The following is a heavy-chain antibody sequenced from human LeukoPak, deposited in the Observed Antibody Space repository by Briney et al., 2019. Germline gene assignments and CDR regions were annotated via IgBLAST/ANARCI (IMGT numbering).Heavy chain of an antibody. CDR3: ARDQQSYGDYDAFDI. CDR2: ISSSGSTI. CDR1: GFTFSDYY. J-gene: IGHJ3*02. V-gene: IGHV3-11*04. Sequence: PGGSLRLSCAASGFTFSDYYMSWIRQAPGKGLEWVSYISSSGSTIYYADSVKGRFPISRDNAKNSLYLQMNSLRAEDTAVYYCARDQQSYGDYDAFDIWGQGTMVTVSS. D-gene: IGHD4-17*01.